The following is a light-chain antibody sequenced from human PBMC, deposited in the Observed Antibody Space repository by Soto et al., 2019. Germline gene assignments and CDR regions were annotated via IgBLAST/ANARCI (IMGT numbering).Light chain of an antibody. J-gene: IGLJ1*01. V-gene: IGLV2-14*01. CDR1: SSDVGGYNY. Sequence: QSALTQPASVSGSPGQSITISCTGTSSDVGGYNYVSWYHQHPGKAPKLMIYDVSNRPSGVSNRFSGSKSGNTASLTISGLQAEDEADYYCSSYTSSSTPCVFGTGTKLTVL. CDR2: DVS. CDR3: SSYTSSSTPCV.